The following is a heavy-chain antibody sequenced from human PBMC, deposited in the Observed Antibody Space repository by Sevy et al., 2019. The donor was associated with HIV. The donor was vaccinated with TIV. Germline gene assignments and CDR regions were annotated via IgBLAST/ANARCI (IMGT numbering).Heavy chain of an antibody. CDR1: GFTFSYYT. D-gene: IGHD3-22*01. CDR3: ARSLDYYDSSGANDY. V-gene: IGHV3-21*01. CDR2: ISSGSSYI. J-gene: IGHJ4*02. Sequence: GGSLRLSCAASGFTFSYYTMKWVRQAPGKGLEWVSSISSGSSYISYGESVKGRFTISRDNAKNPLFLQMNSLRAEDTAVYYCARSLDYYDSSGANDYWGQGTLVTVSS.